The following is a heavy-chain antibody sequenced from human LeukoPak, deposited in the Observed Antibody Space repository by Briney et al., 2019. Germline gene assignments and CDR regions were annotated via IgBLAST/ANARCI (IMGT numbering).Heavy chain of an antibody. CDR2: IYPGDSDT. CDR3: ARQAGPGSYFPVVDY. V-gene: IGHV5-51*01. Sequence: GESLKISCKGSGYSFTSYWIGWVRQMPGKGLEWMGIIYPGDSDTRYSPSFQGQVTISADKSISTAYLQWSSLKASDTAMYYCARQAGPGSYFPVVDYWGQGTLVAVSS. D-gene: IGHD3-10*01. J-gene: IGHJ4*02. CDR1: GYSFTSYW.